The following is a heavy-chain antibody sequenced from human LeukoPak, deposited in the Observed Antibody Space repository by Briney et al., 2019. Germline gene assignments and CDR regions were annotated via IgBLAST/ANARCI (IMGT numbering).Heavy chain of an antibody. V-gene: IGHV4-59*08. J-gene: IGHJ4*02. CDR1: GGSISSYY. CDR3: ARLVYGSSWDYFDY. Sequence: PSETLSLTCTVSGGSISSYYWSWIRQPPGKGLEWIGYIYYSGSTNYNPSLKSRVTISVDTSKNQFSLKLSSVTAADTAVYYCARLVYGSSWDYFDYWGQGTLITVPS. D-gene: IGHD6-13*01. CDR2: IYYSGST.